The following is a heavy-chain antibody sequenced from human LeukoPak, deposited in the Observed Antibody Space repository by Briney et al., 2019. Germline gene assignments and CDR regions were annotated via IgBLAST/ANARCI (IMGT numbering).Heavy chain of an antibody. J-gene: IGHJ3*02. CDR1: GGSISSYY. CDR3: ARGVWSGYSSPVGAFDI. CDR2: IYYSGST. Sequence: SETLSLTCTVSGGSISSYYWSWIRQPPGKGLEWIGYIYYSGSTNYNPSLKSRVTISVDTSKNQFSLKLSSVTAADTAVYYCARGVWSGYSSPVGAFDIWGQGTMVTVSS. V-gene: IGHV4-59*01. D-gene: IGHD3-3*01.